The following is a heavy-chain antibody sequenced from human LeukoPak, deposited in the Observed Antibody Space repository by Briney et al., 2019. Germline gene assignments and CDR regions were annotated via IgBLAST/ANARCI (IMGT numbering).Heavy chain of an antibody. Sequence: ASVKVSCKASGYTFTSYGISWVRQAPGQGLEWMGWISAYNGNTNYAQKLQGRVTMTTDTSTSTAYMELRSLRSDDTAVYYCASISDSSGYYAFDYWGQGTLVTVSS. V-gene: IGHV1-18*01. D-gene: IGHD3-22*01. CDR3: ASISDSSGYYAFDY. J-gene: IGHJ4*02. CDR2: ISAYNGNT. CDR1: GYTFTSYG.